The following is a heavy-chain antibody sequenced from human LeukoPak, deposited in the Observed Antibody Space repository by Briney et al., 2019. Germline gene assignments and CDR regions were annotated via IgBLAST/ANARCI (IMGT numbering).Heavy chain of an antibody. D-gene: IGHD1-20*01. CDR3: ARDARVDNWNDY. CDR2: INPNSGGT. CDR1: GYTFTGYY. Sequence: ASVKVSCKASGYTFTGYYMHWVRRAPGQGLEWMGWINPNSGGTNYAQKFQGRVTMTRDTSISTAYMELSRLRSDDTAVYYCARDARVDNWNDYWGQGTLVTVSS. V-gene: IGHV1-2*02. J-gene: IGHJ4*02.